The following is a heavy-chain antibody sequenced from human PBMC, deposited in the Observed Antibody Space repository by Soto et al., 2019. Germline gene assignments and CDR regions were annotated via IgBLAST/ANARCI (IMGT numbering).Heavy chain of an antibody. Sequence: EVQVAESGGGLVQPGRSLRLSCAASGFTFHNFARHWVRQAPGKGLEWVSGIAWDGGSRGYAGSVKGRFTISRDNARNSLYLQMRSLTPEDTAMYYCAKEGAVSMGYFDLWGQGTLVIVSS. V-gene: IGHV3-9*01. J-gene: IGHJ4*02. CDR3: AKEGAVSMGYFDL. D-gene: IGHD6-19*01. CDR2: IAWDGGSR. CDR1: GFTFHNFA.